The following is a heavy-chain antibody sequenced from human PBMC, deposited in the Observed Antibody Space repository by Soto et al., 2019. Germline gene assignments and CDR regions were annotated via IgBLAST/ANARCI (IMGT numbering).Heavy chain of an antibody. CDR2: IDPSDSYT. D-gene: IGHD3-3*01. Sequence: GESLKISCKGSGYSFTSYWISWLRQMPGKGLEWMGRIDPSDSYTNYSPSFQGHVTISADKSISTAYLQWSSLKASDPAMYYSARMAPVRTYYDFWSGYSPVYFGMDVWGQGTTVTVSS. J-gene: IGHJ6*02. V-gene: IGHV5-10-1*01. CDR1: GYSFTSYW. CDR3: ARMAPVRTYYDFWSGYSPVYFGMDV.